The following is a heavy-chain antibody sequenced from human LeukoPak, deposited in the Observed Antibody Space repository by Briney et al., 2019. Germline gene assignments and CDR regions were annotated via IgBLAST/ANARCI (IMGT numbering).Heavy chain of an antibody. CDR1: GYTFTSYD. CDR3: ARVRGWLHREDY. V-gene: IGHV1-8*01. CDR2: MNPNSGNT. J-gene: IGHJ4*02. D-gene: IGHD5-24*01. Sequence: ASVKVSCKASGYTFTSYDINWVRQATGQGLEWMGWMNPNSGNTGYAQKFQGRDTMTRNTSISTAYMELSSLRSEDTAVYYCARVRGWLHREDYWGQGTLVTVSS.